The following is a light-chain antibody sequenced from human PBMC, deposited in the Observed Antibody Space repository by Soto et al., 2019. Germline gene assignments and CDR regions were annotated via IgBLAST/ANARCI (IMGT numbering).Light chain of an antibody. V-gene: IGKV1-5*01. CDR2: DAS. Sequence: DINMTRSPATVSASVGGIVTITFRASQSVRSWLAWYQQKPGTAPKLLIFDASRLESGVPSRFSGSASGTEFTLTISSLQPDDFATYYCQQYDNYPLSFGGGTKVDIK. CDR3: QQYDNYPLS. CDR1: QSVRSW. J-gene: IGKJ4*01.